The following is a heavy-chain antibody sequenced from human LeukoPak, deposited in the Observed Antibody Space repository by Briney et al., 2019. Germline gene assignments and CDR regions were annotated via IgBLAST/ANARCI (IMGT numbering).Heavy chain of an antibody. CDR2: ISGSGGST. Sequence: GRSLRLSCAASGFTFDDFAMHWVRQAPGKGLEWVSAISGSGGSTYYADSVKGRFTISRDNSKNTLYLQMNSLRAEDTAVYYCAKSSGRSATSKYYFDYWGQGTLVTVSS. CDR1: GFTFDDFA. D-gene: IGHD6-19*01. V-gene: IGHV3-23*01. J-gene: IGHJ4*02. CDR3: AKSSGRSATSKYYFDY.